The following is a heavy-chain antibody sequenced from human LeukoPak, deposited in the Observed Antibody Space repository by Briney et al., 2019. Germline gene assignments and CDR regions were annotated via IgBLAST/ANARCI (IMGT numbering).Heavy chain of an antibody. D-gene: IGHD6-19*01. CDR3: ARGGPQIIAVAVPIDY. V-gene: IGHV3-30*04. CDR2: ISYDGSNK. J-gene: IGHJ4*02. CDR1: GFTFSSYA. Sequence: GGSLRLSCAASGFTFSSYAMHWVRQAPGKGLEWVAVISYDGSNKYYADSVKGRFTISRDNSKNTLYLQMNSLRAEDTAVYYCARGGPQIIAVAVPIDYWGQGTLVTVSS.